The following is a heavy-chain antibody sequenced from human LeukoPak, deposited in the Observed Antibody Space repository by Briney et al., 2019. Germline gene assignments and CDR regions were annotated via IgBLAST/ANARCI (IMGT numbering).Heavy chain of an antibody. CDR2: IIPILGIA. V-gene: IGHV1-69*04. CDR3: AGDVRDGRDY. Sequence: GASVKVSCKASGYTFTGYYMHWVRQAPGQGLEWMGRIIPILGIANYAQKFQGRVTITADKSTSTAYMELSSLRSEDTAVYYCAGDVRDGRDYWGQGTLVTVSS. D-gene: IGHD5-24*01. CDR1: GYTFTGYY. J-gene: IGHJ4*02.